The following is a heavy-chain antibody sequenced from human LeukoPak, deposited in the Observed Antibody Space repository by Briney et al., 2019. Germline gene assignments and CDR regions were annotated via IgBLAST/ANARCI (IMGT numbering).Heavy chain of an antibody. V-gene: IGHV4-59*01. Sequence: SETLSLTCTVSGGSISSYYWSWIRQPPGKGLEWIGYIYYSGSTNYNPSLKSRVTISVDTSKNQFSLKLSSVTAADTAVYYCARGHLIVRDGYPAGAFDIWGQGTMVTVSS. CDR2: IYYSGST. CDR3: ARGHLIVRDGYPAGAFDI. D-gene: IGHD5-24*01. J-gene: IGHJ3*02. CDR1: GGSISSYY.